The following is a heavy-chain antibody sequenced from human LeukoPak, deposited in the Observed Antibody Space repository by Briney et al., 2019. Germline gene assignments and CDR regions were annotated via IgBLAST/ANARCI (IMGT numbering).Heavy chain of an antibody. CDR2: INHSGST. CDR1: GGSFSGYY. J-gene: IGHJ4*02. D-gene: IGHD2-15*01. Sequence: PSETLSLTCAVYGGSFSGYYWSWIRQPSGKGLEWIGEINHSGSTNYNPSLKSRVTISVDTSKNQFSLKLSSVTAADTAVYYCAREGSRYCSGGSCYPSRVLGYWGQGTLVTVSS. CDR3: AREGSRYCSGGSCYPSRVLGY. V-gene: IGHV4-34*01.